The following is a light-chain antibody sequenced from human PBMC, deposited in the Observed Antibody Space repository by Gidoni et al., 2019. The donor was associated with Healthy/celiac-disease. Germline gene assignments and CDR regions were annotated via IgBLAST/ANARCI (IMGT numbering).Light chain of an antibody. Sequence: DIVMTQSPASLAASLGERATINCKSSQSVLYSSNNKNYLAWYQQKPGQPPKLLIYWASTRESGVPDRFSGSGSGTDFTLTISSLQAEDVAVYYCQQYYSTHRTFGQGTKVEIK. V-gene: IGKV4-1*01. CDR3: QQYYSTHRT. J-gene: IGKJ1*01. CDR2: WAS. CDR1: QSVLYSSNNKNY.